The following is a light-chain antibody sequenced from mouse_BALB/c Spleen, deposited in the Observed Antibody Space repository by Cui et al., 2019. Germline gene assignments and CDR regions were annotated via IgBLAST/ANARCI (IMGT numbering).Light chain of an antibody. CDR3: QQWSSNPPT. V-gene: IGKV4-68*01. CDR2: LTS. CDR1: SSVSY. J-gene: IGKJ4*01. Sequence: QIVLTQSPALTSASPGEKVTMTCSASSSVSYMYWYQQKPRSSPKPWIYLTSNLASGVPARFSGSGSGTSYSLTISSMEAEDAATYYCQQWSSNPPTFGSGTKLEIK.